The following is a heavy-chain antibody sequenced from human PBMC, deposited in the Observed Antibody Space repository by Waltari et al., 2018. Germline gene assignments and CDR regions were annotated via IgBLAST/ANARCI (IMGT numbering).Heavy chain of an antibody. CDR2: ISGSGDTT. V-gene: IGHV3-23*04. Sequence: EVYLVESGGGLVQPGGSLRVSCAASGLTFSRHGMSWVRQAPGKGLEWVSSISGSGDTTYYADSMKGRFTISRDNSKNTLYLQMNSLRAEDTAVYYCAKAPTATVYDSSGYFLLTFDYWGQGTLVTVSS. D-gene: IGHD3-22*01. J-gene: IGHJ4*02. CDR1: GLTFSRHG. CDR3: AKAPTATVYDSSGYFLLTFDY.